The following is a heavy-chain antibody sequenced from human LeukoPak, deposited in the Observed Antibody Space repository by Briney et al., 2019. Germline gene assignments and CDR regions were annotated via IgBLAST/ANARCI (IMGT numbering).Heavy chain of an antibody. CDR2: LWYDGNNR. J-gene: IGHJ3*02. CDR3: ARGSTTVSYDAFDI. V-gene: IGHV3-33*01. CDR1: GFTFSSYD. D-gene: IGHD4-17*01. Sequence: GGSLRLSCAASGFTFSSYDMHWVRQAPGKGLEWVAVLWYDGNNRYYADSVKGRFTISRDNSKNTLYLQMNSLRAEDTAVYYCARGSTTVSYDAFDIWGQGTTVTVSS.